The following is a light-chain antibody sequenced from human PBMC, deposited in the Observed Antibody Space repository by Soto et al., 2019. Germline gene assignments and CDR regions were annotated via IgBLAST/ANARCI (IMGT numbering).Light chain of an antibody. CDR3: SSYTSSSTYV. CDR1: SSDVGGYNY. Sequence: QSVLTQPASVSGSPGQSITISCTGTSSDVGGYNYVSWYQQHPGKAPKLMIYDVSNRPSGVSNRFSGSKSGNTASLTISGLPAEDEADYSCSSYTSSSTYVFGTGTKLTVL. V-gene: IGLV2-14*01. CDR2: DVS. J-gene: IGLJ1*01.